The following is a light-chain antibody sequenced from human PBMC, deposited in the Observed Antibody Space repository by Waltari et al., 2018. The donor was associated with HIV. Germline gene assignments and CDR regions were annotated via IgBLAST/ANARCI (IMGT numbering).Light chain of an antibody. CDR3: QAWDSSTWM. J-gene: IGLJ3*02. V-gene: IGLV3-1*01. Sequence: SYELTQPPSVSVSPGQTARITCSGDHLGDKYACWYQQKPGQSPVLVIYQDGKRPPGIPERFSGSNSGNTATLIISGTQAMDEADYYCQAWDSSTWMFGGGTKLTVL. CDR2: QDG. CDR1: HLGDKY.